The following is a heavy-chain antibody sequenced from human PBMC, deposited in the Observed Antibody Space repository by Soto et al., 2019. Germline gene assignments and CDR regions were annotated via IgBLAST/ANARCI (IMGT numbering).Heavy chain of an antibody. CDR3: AKYSSSWYRYYYGMDV. D-gene: IGHD6-13*01. V-gene: IGHV1-69*02. Sequence: SVKVSCKASGGTFSSYTISWVRQAPGQGLEWMGRIIPILGIANYAQKFQGRVTITADKSTSTAYMELSSLRSEDTAVYYCAKYSSSWYRYYYGMDVWGQGTTVTVS. J-gene: IGHJ6*02. CDR2: IIPILGIA. CDR1: GGTFSSYT.